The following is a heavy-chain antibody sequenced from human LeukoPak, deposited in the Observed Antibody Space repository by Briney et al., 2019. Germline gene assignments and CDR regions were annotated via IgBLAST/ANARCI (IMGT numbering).Heavy chain of an antibody. Sequence: SETLSLTCTVSGGSISSYYWSWIRQPAGKGLEWIGRIYTSGSTNYNPSLKSRVTMSVDTSKNQFSLKLSSVTAADTAVYYCARVIYVWGSYRPGTNSDAFDIWGQGTMVTVSS. CDR3: ARVIYVWGSYRPGTNSDAFDI. D-gene: IGHD3-16*02. CDR1: GGSISSYY. J-gene: IGHJ3*02. V-gene: IGHV4-4*07. CDR2: IYTSGST.